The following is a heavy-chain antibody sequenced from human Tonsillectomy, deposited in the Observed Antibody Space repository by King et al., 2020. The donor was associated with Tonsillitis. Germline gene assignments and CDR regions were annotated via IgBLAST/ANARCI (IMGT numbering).Heavy chain of an antibody. CDR3: PRDKDYYYYMDV. CDR1: GFTFRSYE. CDR2: ISSSGSTI. J-gene: IGHJ6*03. Sequence: VQLVESGGGLVQPGGSLRLSCAASGFTFRSYEMNWVRQAPGKGLEGVSYISSSGSTIYYADSVKGRFTIPRDNAKNSLYLQMNSLRAEDTAVYYCPRDKDYYYYMDVWGKGTTVTVSS. V-gene: IGHV3-48*03.